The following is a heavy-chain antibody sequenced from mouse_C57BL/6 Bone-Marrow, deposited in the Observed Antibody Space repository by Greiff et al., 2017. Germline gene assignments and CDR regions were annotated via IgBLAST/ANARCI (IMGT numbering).Heavy chain of an antibody. CDR1: GYSFTDYN. D-gene: IGHD1-1*01. Sequence: VQLQQSGPELVKPGASVKISCKASGYSFTDYNMHWVKQSNGKSLEWIGVINPNYGTTSYNQKFKGKATLTVDQSSSTAYMQLNSLTSEDSAVYYCAFYDYGSSPYFDYWGQGATLTVSS. V-gene: IGHV1-39*01. J-gene: IGHJ2*01. CDR2: INPNYGTT. CDR3: AFYDYGSSPYFDY.